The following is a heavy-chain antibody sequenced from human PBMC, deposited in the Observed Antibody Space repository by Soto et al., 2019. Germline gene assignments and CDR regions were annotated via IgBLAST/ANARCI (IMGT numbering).Heavy chain of an antibody. J-gene: IGHJ5*02. CDR3: ARSSPEVTPFAITMVRGAIPSGFDP. CDR1: GGTFSSYA. D-gene: IGHD3-10*01. Sequence: SVKVSCKASGGTFSSYAISWVRQAPGQGLEWMGGIIPIFGTANYAQKFQGRVTITADESTSTAYMELSSLRSEDTAVYYCARSSPEVTPFAITMVRGAIPSGFDPWGQGTLVTVSS. V-gene: IGHV1-69*13. CDR2: IIPIFGTA.